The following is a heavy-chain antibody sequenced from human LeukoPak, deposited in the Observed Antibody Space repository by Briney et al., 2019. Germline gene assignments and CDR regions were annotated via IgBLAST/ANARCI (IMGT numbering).Heavy chain of an antibody. Sequence: ASVKVSCKASGYTFTSYYMHWVRQAPGQGLEWIGIINPSGGSTSYAQKFQGRVTMTRDTSTSTVYMELSSLRSEDTAVYYCARGESNYDILTGYLDYWGQGTLVTVSS. CDR3: ARGESNYDILTGYLDY. D-gene: IGHD3-9*01. J-gene: IGHJ4*02. V-gene: IGHV1-46*03. CDR2: INPSGGST. CDR1: GYTFTSYY.